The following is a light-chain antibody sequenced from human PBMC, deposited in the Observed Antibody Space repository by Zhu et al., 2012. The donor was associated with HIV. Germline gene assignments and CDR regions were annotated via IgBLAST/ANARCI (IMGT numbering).Light chain of an antibody. V-gene: IGKV3D-15*01. J-gene: IGKJ2*01. CDR3: QQYNNYRYT. CDR1: QSVNTH. Sequence: EIVMTQYPATLSASPGERATLYCRASQSVNTHLAWYRQKPGQAPRLLIYEASIRATGIPARFSGSGSGTEFTLTISSLQPDDFATYYCQQYNNYRYTFGQGTKLEMK. CDR2: EAS.